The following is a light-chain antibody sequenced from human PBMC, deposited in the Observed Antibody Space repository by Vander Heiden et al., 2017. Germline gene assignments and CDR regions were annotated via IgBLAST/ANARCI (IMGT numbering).Light chain of an antibody. V-gene: IGLV2-8*01. CDR2: EVN. CDR1: TRDIGGYNY. Sequence: QSALTQPPSASGSPGQSVPISCTGTTRDIGGYNYVSWYQQYPGKAPKLMIYEVNRRPSGVPDRFSGSKSGNTASLTVSGLQAEDEADYYCFSYAGGSVVFGGGTKLTVL. CDR3: FSYAGGSVV. J-gene: IGLJ2*01.